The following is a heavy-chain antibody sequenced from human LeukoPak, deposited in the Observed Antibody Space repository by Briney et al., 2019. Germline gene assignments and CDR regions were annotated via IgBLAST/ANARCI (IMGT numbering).Heavy chain of an antibody. CDR2: ISYDGSNK. D-gene: IGHD3-22*01. CDR1: GFTFSSYG. CDR3: AKCRPSGRITMIVVDHYYYGMDV. Sequence: PGGSLRLSCAASGFTFSSYGMHWVRQAPGKGLEWVAVISYDGSNKYYADSVKGRFTISRDNSKNTLYLQMNSLRAEDTAVYYCAKCRPSGRITMIVVDHYYYGMDVWGQGTTVTVSS. V-gene: IGHV3-30*18. J-gene: IGHJ6*02.